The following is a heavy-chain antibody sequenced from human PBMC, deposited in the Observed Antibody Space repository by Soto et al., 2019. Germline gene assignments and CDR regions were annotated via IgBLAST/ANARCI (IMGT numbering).Heavy chain of an antibody. D-gene: IGHD5-18*01. V-gene: IGHV4-34*01. Sequence: SETLSLTCSFYGGSFSGYYWSWIRQPPGKGLEWIGEINHSGSTNYNPSLKSRVTISVDTSKNQFSLKLSSVTAADTAVYYCARGLRTAMVLAFDYWGQGTLVTVSS. CDR1: GGSFSGYY. CDR3: ARGLRTAMVLAFDY. J-gene: IGHJ4*02. CDR2: INHSGST.